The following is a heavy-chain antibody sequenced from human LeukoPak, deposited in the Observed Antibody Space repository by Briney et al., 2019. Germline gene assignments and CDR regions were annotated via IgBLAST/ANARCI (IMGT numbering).Heavy chain of an antibody. CDR2: IKEDGSEK. J-gene: IGHJ4*02. CDR1: GFTFSSYA. V-gene: IGHV3-7*01. CDR3: ARAGNPGSVDY. D-gene: IGHD1-14*01. Sequence: GGSLRLSCAASGFTFSSYAMHWVRQAPGKGLEWVANIKEDGSEKYYVDSVKGRFTISRDNAKNSLYLQMNSLRAEDTAVYYCARAGNPGSVDYWGQGALVTVSS.